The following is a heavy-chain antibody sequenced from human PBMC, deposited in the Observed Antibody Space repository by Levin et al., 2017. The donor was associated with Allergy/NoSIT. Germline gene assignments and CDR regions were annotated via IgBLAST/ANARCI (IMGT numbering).Heavy chain of an antibody. CDR1: GGSISSGGYY. V-gene: IGHV4-31*03. CDR2: IYYSGST. Sequence: LRLSCTVSGGSISSGGYYWSWIRQHPGKGLEWIGYIYYSGSTYYNPSLKSRVTISVDTSKNQFSLKLSSVTAADTAVYYCARGAYGSGSYYPEIWGQGTLVTVSS. D-gene: IGHD3-10*01. J-gene: IGHJ4*02. CDR3: ARGAYGSGSYYPEI.